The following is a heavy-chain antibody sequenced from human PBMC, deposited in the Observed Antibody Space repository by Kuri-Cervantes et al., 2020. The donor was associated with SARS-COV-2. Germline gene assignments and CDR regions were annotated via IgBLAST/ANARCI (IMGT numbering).Heavy chain of an antibody. CDR1: GFTFSGHW. Sequence: GGSLRLSCAASGFTFSGHWIHWVRQALGKGLVWVSRINPDGSYTNNADSVKGRFTLSRDNAKNMLFLQMNSLRAEDTAVYYCARDRVGITMIVEDWYFDLWGRGTLVTVSS. CDR2: INPDGSYT. J-gene: IGHJ2*01. CDR3: ARDRVGITMIVEDWYFDL. V-gene: IGHV3-74*01. D-gene: IGHD3-22*01.